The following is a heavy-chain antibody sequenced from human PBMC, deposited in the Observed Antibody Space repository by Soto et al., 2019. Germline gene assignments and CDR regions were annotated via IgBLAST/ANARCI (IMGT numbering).Heavy chain of an antibody. CDR3: ARGAAAGTWH. CDR1: GFTFSSYA. D-gene: IGHD6-13*01. Sequence: PGGSLRLSCAASGFTFSSYAMHWVRQAPGKGLEWVAVISYDGSNKYYAEYVKGRFTISRDNSKNTLYLQMNSLRAEDTAVYYCARGAAAGTWHWGQGTLVTVSS. CDR2: ISYDGSNK. V-gene: IGHV3-30-3*01. J-gene: IGHJ1*01.